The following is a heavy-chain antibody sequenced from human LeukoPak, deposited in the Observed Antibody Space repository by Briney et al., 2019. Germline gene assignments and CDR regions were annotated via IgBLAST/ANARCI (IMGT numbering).Heavy chain of an antibody. Sequence: PGGSLRLSCAASGFMLTNYGMNWVRQAPGKGLEWVSSITSSSTYTFYADSVKGRFTISRDNARNSLYLQMNSLRAEDTAVYYCAKRGAEVGATVAPGDYWGQGTLVTVSS. CDR3: AKRGAEVGATVAPGDY. CDR1: GFMLTNYG. CDR2: ITSSSTYT. J-gene: IGHJ4*02. D-gene: IGHD1-26*01. V-gene: IGHV3-21*04.